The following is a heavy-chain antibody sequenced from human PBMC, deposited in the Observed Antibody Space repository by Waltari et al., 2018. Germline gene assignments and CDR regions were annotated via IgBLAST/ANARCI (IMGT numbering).Heavy chain of an antibody. CDR2: YDGSNK. Sequence: YDGSNKYYADSVKGRFTISRDNSKNTLYLQMNSLRAEDTAVYYCAKDAYYDSSGYYYSAFDYWGQGTLVTVSS. V-gene: IGHV3-30*18. J-gene: IGHJ4*02. CDR3: AKDAYYDSSGYYYSAFDY. D-gene: IGHD3-22*01.